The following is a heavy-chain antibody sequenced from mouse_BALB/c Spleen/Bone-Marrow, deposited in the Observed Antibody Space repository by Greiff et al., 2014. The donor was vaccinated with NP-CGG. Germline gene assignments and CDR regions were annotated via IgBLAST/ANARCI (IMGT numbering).Heavy chain of an antibody. CDR2: INPDSSTI. V-gene: IGHV4-1*02. Sequence: VQLQQSGGGLVQPGGSLKLSCAASGFAFSRYWMSWVRQAPGKGLEWIGEINPDSSTINYTTSLKDKFIISRDNAKNTLYLQMRKVRAEDTALYYCERQGYYGYSDYWGQGTTLTVSS. J-gene: IGHJ2*01. CDR1: GFAFSRYW. D-gene: IGHD1-2*01. CDR3: ERQGYYGYSDY.